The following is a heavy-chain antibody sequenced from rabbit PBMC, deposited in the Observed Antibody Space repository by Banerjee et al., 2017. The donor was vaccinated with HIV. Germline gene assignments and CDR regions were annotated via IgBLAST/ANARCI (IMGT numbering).Heavy chain of an antibody. CDR3: AREDGGVGGYDNNL. D-gene: IGHD1-1*01. CDR2: IYNGGGIT. CDR1: GVDFSSNT. Sequence: EESGGGLVQPGGSLTLTCKASGVDFSSNTMCWVRQAPGKRPEWIACIYNGGGITYAASWAKGRFTISKTSSTTVTLQMTSLTAADTATYFCAREDGGVGGYDNNLWGQGTLVTVS. J-gene: IGHJ4*01. V-gene: IGHV1S47*01.